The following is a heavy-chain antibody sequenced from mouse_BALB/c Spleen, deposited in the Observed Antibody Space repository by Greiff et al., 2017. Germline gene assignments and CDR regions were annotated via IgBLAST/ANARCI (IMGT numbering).Heavy chain of an antibody. Sequence: VQLQQSGPELVKPGASVKISCKASGYAFSSSWMNWVKQRPGQGLEWIGRIYPGDGDTNYNGKFKGKATLTADKSSSTAYMQLSSLTSVDSAVYFCAKYGYDEGYFDVWGAGTTVTVSS. CDR2: IYPGDGDT. CDR3: AKYGYDEGYFDV. V-gene: IGHV1-82*01. J-gene: IGHJ1*01. CDR1: GYAFSSSW. D-gene: IGHD2-2*01.